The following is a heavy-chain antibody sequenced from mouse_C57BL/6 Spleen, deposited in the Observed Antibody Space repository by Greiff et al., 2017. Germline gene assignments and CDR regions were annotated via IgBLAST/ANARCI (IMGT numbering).Heavy chain of an antibody. Sequence: QVHVKQSGAELVRPGASVTLSCKASGYTFTDYEMHWVKQTPVHGLEWIGAIDPETGGTAYNQKFKGKAILTADKSSSTAYMELRSLTSEDSAVYYCTRTWDGAMDYWGQGTSVTVSS. CDR1: GYTFTDYE. V-gene: IGHV1-15*01. CDR2: IDPETGGT. J-gene: IGHJ4*01. D-gene: IGHD4-1*01. CDR3: TRTWDGAMDY.